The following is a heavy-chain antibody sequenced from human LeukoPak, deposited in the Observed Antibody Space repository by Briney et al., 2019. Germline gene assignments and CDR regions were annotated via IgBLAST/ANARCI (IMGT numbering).Heavy chain of an antibody. CDR1: GYSFTSYW. J-gene: IGHJ4*02. CDR3: ARGANIAVAGMDY. V-gene: IGHV5-51*01. CDR2: IYPGDSDT. D-gene: IGHD6-19*01. Sequence: GESLKISCKGSGYSFTSYWIGWVRQMPGKGLEWMGIIYPGDSDTRYSPSFQGQVTISADKSISTAYLQWSSLKASDTAMYYRARGANIAVAGMDYWGQGTLVTVSS.